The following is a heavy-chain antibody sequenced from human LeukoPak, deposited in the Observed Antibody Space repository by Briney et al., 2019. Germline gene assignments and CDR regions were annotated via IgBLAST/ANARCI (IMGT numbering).Heavy chain of an antibody. CDR2: INHSGST. D-gene: IGHD3-10*01. V-gene: IGHV4-34*01. Sequence: PSETLSLTCAVYGGSFSGYYWSWIRQPPGKGLEWIGEINHSGSTNYNPSLKSRVTISVDTSKNQFSLKLSSVTAADTAVYYCAREGSGSYPFDYWGQGTLVTVSS. CDR3: AREGSGSYPFDY. CDR1: GGSFSGYY. J-gene: IGHJ4*02.